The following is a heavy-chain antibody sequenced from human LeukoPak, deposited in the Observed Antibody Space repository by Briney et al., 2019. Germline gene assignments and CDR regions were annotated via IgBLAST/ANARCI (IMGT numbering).Heavy chain of an antibody. D-gene: IGHD6-19*01. CDR3: ARDLWEIAVAGGRFDY. J-gene: IGHJ4*02. CDR2: ISYDGSNK. V-gene: IGHV3-30-3*01. CDR1: EFTFSSCA. Sequence: GGSLRLSCAASEFTFSSCAMHWVRQAPGKGLEWVAVISYDGSNKYYADSVKGRFTISRDNSKNTLYLQMNSLGPEDTAVYYCARDLWEIAVAGGRFDYWGQGTLVTVSS.